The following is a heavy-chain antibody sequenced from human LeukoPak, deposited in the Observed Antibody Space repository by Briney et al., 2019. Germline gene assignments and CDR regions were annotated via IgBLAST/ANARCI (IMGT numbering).Heavy chain of an antibody. V-gene: IGHV3-11*06. J-gene: IGHJ4*02. CDR3: ARGGELWLRSPLDY. CDR1: GFTFSDYY. D-gene: IGHD5-18*01. Sequence: GGSLRLSCAASGFTFSDYYMSWIRQAPGKGLEWVSYISSSSSDTNYADSVKGRFTISRDNAKNSLYLQMNSLRAEDTAVYYCARGGELWLRSPLDYWGQGTLVTVSS. CDR2: ISSSSSDT.